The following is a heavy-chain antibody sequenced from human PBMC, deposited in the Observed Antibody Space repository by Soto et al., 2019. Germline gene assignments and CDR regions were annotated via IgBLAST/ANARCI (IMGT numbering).Heavy chain of an antibody. V-gene: IGHV6-1*01. CDR2: TYYRSKWYN. CDR1: GDSVSSNSDA. D-gene: IGHD1-26*01. CDR3: ARDRDSGSYGNYFDY. J-gene: IGHJ4*02. Sequence: SQTLSLTCAISGDSVSSNSDAWNWIRQSPSKRLEWLGRTYYRSKWYNDYEVSVKSRIAINPDTSKNQFSLQLNSVTPEDTAVYYCARDRDSGSYGNYFDYWGQGILVTVSS.